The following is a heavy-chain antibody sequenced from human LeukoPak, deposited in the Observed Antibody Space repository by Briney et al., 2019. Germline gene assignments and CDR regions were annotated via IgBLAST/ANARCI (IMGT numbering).Heavy chain of an antibody. CDR2: INHSGST. CDR3: ARGNVVVIAIHYFDY. Sequence: SETLSLTCAVYGGSFSGYCWSWIRQPPGKGLEWIGEINHSGSTNYNPSLKSRVTISVDTSKNQFSLKLSSVTAADTAVYYCARGNVVVIAIHYFDYWGQGTLVTVSS. V-gene: IGHV4-34*01. D-gene: IGHD2-21*01. CDR1: GGSFSGYC. J-gene: IGHJ4*02.